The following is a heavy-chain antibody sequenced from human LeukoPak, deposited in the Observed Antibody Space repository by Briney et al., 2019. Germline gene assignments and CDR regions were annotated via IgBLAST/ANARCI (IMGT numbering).Heavy chain of an antibody. D-gene: IGHD5-12*01. CDR2: ISSSSSYM. CDR1: GFTFSSYW. J-gene: IGHJ4*02. CDR3: ARASGGVSGYDLYYFDF. V-gene: IGHV3-21*01. Sequence: GGSLRLSCAASGFTFSSYWMHWVRQAPGKGLEWVSCISSSSSYMYYADSVRGRFTISRDNAKNSLYLQMNSLRAEDTAVYYCARASGGVSGYDLYYFDFWGQGTLVTVSS.